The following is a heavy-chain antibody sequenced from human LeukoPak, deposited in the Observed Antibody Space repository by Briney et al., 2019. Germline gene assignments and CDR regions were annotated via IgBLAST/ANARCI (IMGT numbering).Heavy chain of an antibody. J-gene: IGHJ5*02. D-gene: IGHD3-3*01. CDR1: GDFITAYY. Sequence: SETLSLTCTVSGDFITAYYWSWIRQPPGKGLEWIGYVYYSGSTEYNPSLRSRVTMSLEMSKHQFSLNLTSVTAADTAVYYCARLTITIFGVDGWFDPWGQGTLVTVSS. CDR2: VYYSGST. CDR3: ARLTITIFGVDGWFDP. V-gene: IGHV4-59*01.